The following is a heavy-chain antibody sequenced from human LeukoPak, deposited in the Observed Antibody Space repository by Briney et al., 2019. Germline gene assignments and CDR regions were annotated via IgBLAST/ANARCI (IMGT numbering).Heavy chain of an antibody. CDR3: ARGPESGSYFAWFGP. V-gene: IGHV4-34*01. D-gene: IGHD3-10*01. CDR2: INHSGTT. J-gene: IGHJ5*02. CDR1: GGSFSGYF. Sequence: SETLSLTCAVYGGSFSGYFWNWIRQPPGKGLEWIGEINHSGTTHYNPSLKSRVAISIDTSKNQISLKLTSVTAADTAVYYCARGPESGSYFAWFGPWGQGTLVTVSS.